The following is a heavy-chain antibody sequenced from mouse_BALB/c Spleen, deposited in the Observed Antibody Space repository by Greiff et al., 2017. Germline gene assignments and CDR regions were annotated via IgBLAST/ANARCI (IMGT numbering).Heavy chain of an antibody. J-gene: IGHJ4*01. V-gene: IGHV14-3*02. CDR2: IDPANGNT. CDR1: GFTIKDTY. Sequence: VQLQQSGAELVKPGASVKLSCTASGFTIKDTYMHWVKQRPEQGLEWIGRIDPANGNTKYDPKFQGKATITADTSSNTAYLQLSSLTSEDTAVYYCGRFHGSSHYAMDYWGQGTSVTVSA. CDR3: GRFHGSSHYAMDY. D-gene: IGHD1-1*01.